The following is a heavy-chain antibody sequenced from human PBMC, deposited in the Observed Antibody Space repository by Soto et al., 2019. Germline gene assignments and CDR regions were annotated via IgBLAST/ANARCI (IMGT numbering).Heavy chain of an antibody. V-gene: IGHV3-48*03. CDR1: GFNFRMYE. CDR3: ARYGTRGDW. Sequence: GSLILSCQASGFNFRMYEMHWVRKAPGKGLEWVSYIISSGLTTYYADFAEGRFTISRDNAKDSLYLHLNSLRVGDTAVYYCARYGTRGDWWGLGTQVTVSS. J-gene: IGHJ5*01. D-gene: IGHD3-10*01. CDR2: IISSGLTT.